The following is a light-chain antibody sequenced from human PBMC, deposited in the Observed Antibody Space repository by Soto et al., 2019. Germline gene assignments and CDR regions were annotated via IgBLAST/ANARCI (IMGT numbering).Light chain of an antibody. J-gene: IGKJ5*01. Sequence: EIVLTQSPATLALSPGERATRSCRASQSVSSYLAWYQQKPGQAPRLLIYDASNRATSIPARFSGSGSGTDFTLTISSLEPEDFAVYYCQQRSNWPPIPFGQGTRLEIK. CDR3: QQRSNWPPIP. CDR2: DAS. CDR1: QSVSSY. V-gene: IGKV3-11*01.